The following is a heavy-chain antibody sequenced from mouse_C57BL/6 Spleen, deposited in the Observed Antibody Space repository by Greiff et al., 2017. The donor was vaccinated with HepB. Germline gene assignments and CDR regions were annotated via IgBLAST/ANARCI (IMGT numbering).Heavy chain of an antibody. J-gene: IGHJ4*01. CDR3: AREALYGYYWAMDY. Sequence: QVQLQESGAELVKPGASVKISCKASGYAFSSYWMHWVKQRPGKGLEWIGQIYPGDGDTNYNGKFKGKATLTADKSSSTAYMQLSSLTSEDSAVYFCAREALYGYYWAMDYWGQGTSVTVSS. CDR1: GYAFSSYW. D-gene: IGHD2-3*01. CDR2: IYPGDGDT. V-gene: IGHV1-80*01.